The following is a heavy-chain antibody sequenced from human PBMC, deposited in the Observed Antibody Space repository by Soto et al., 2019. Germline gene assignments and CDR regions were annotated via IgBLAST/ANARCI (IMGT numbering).Heavy chain of an antibody. CDR2: ISAYNGNT. Sequence: ASVKVSCKASGYTFANCGLSWVRQAPGQGLEWMGWISAYNGNTNYAQKLQGRVTMTTDTSTSTAYMELRSLTSDDTAVYYCARARYCSGGRCQRDGAFDFWGHGTMVT. CDR1: GYTFANCG. V-gene: IGHV1-18*01. CDR3: ARARYCSGGRCQRDGAFDF. J-gene: IGHJ3*01. D-gene: IGHD2-15*01.